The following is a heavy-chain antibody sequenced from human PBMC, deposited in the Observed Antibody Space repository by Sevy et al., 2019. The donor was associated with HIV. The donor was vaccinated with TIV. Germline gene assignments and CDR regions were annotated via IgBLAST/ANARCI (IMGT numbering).Heavy chain of an antibody. D-gene: IGHD1-26*01. CDR3: AKEGGVGATHFDY. V-gene: IGHV3-23*01. J-gene: IGHJ4*02. CDR1: GFTFRSYV. Sequence: GGSLRLSCAASGFTFRSYVMNWVRQAPGKGPEWVSGISGSGGSTYYADSVKGRFTISRDNSKDTLYLQMNSLRAEDTAVYYGAKEGGVGATHFDYWGQGTLVTVSS. CDR2: ISGSGGST.